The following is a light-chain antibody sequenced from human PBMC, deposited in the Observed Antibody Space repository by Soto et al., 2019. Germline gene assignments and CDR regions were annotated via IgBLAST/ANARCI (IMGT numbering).Light chain of an antibody. J-gene: IGKJ1*01. Sequence: EIVMTQCPATLSVSPGERATLSCRASQSVSSNLAWYQQKPGQAPRLLIYGASIRATGIPVRFSGSGSGTEFTLTISSLQSGDFAVYYCQQYNNWPPWTFGRGTKVEIK. V-gene: IGKV3-15*01. CDR2: GAS. CDR3: QQYNNWPPWT. CDR1: QSVSSN.